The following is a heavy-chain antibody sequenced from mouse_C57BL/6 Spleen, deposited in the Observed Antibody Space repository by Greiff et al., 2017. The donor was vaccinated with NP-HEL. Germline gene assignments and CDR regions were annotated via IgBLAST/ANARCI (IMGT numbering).Heavy chain of an antibody. CDR2: IWSDGST. D-gene: IGHD2-2*01. CDR3: ARHCDYGYDDEGYAMDY. Sequence: VMLVESGPGLVAPSQSLSITCTVSGFSLTSYGVHWVRQPPGKGLEWLVVIWSDGSTTYNSALKSRLSISKDNSKRHVFLQMNRLQTDDTAMDYCARHCDYGYDDEGYAMDYWGQGTSVTVSS. CDR1: GFSLTSYG. V-gene: IGHV2-6-1*01. J-gene: IGHJ4*01.